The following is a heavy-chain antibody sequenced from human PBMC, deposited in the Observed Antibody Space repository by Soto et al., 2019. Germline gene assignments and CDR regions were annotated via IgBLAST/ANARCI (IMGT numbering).Heavy chain of an antibody. CDR1: GGTFSSSA. Sequence: QVQLVQSGAEIKEPGSSVKVSCKTSGGTFSSSAISWLRQAPGQGLEWMGGIIPLFRTPDYAQKFQGRVTIAADDSTSTAYMELSSLRSEDTAVYYCARDNDRLQLGGNYSYILDVWGQGTTITVSS. V-gene: IGHV1-69*12. D-gene: IGHD4-4*01. CDR2: IIPLFRTP. J-gene: IGHJ6*02. CDR3: ARDNDRLQLGGNYSYILDV.